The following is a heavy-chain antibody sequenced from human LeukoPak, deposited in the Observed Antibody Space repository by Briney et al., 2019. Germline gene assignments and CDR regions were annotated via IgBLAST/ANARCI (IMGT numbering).Heavy chain of an antibody. J-gene: IGHJ4*02. CDR3: ARHVWLQPFDY. Sequence: SETLSLTCTVSGVSIGSYYWTWLRQPPGKGLEWIGYIYYSGSTNSNPSLKSRVTISVDTSKNQFSLKLSSVTAADAAVYYCARHVWLQPFDYWGQGTLVTVSS. CDR1: GVSIGSYY. CDR2: IYYSGST. D-gene: IGHD3-9*01. V-gene: IGHV4-59*08.